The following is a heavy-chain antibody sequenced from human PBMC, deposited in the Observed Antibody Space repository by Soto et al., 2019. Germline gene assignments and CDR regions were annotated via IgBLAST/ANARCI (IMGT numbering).Heavy chain of an antibody. J-gene: IGHJ3*02. CDR3: ASFPPEYCSSTSCYDAFDI. Sequence: SETLSLTCAVYGGSFSGYYWSWIHQPPGKGLEWIGEINHSGSTNYNPSLKSRVTISVDTSKNQFSLKLSSVTAADTAVYYCASFPPEYCSSTSCYDAFDIWGQGTMVTVSS. V-gene: IGHV4-34*01. D-gene: IGHD2-2*01. CDR1: GGSFSGYY. CDR2: INHSGST.